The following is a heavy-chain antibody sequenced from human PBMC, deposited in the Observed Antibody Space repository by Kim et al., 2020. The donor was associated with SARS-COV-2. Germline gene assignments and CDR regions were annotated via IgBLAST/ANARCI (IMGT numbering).Heavy chain of an antibody. CDR3: ARDTKGHSYGNEEKNDY. CDR1: GYTFTSYG. Sequence: ASVKVSCKASGYTFTSYGISWVRQAPGQGLEWMGWISAYNGNTNYAQKLQGRVTMTTDTSTSTAYMELRSLRSDDTAVYYCARDTKGHSYGNEEKNDYWGQGTLVTVSS. V-gene: IGHV1-18*04. CDR2: ISAYNGNT. D-gene: IGHD5-18*01. J-gene: IGHJ4*02.